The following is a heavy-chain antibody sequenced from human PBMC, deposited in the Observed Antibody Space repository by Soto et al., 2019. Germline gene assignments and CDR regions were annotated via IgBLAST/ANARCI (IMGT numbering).Heavy chain of an antibody. V-gene: IGHV1-69*13. CDR3: ARIVGGLERPLAFDI. CDR1: GGTFSSYA. Sequence: SVKVSCKASGGTFSSYAISWVRQAPGQGLEWMGGIIPIFGTANYAQKFQGGVTITADESTSTAYMELSSLRSEDTAVYYCARIVGGLERPLAFDIWGQGTMVTVSS. CDR2: IIPIFGTA. D-gene: IGHD1-26*01. J-gene: IGHJ3*02.